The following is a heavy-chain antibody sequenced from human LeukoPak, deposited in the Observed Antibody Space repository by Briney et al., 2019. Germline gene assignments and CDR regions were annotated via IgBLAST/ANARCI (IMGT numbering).Heavy chain of an antibody. D-gene: IGHD5-18*01. CDR3: ARVTVYSYGLFDY. CDR1: GFTFSSYS. Sequence: GGSLRLSCAASGFTFSSYSMNWVRQAPGKGLESVSSISSSSSYIYYADSVKGRFTISRDNAKNSLYLQMNSLRAEDTAVYYCARVTVYSYGLFDYWGHGTLVTVSS. V-gene: IGHV3-21*01. J-gene: IGHJ4*01. CDR2: ISSSSSYI.